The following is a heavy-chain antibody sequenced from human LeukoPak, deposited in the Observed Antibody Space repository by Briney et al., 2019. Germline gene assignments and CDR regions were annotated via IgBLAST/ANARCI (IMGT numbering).Heavy chain of an antibody. D-gene: IGHD1-26*01. CDR2: IIPIFGTA. CDR3: ARPISPYSGSPRGAFDI. V-gene: IGHV1-69*13. Sequence: ASVKVSCKASGGTFSSYAISWVRQAPGQGLEWMGGIIPIFGTANYAQKFQGRVTITADESTSTAYMELSSLRSEDTAVYYCARPISPYSGSPRGAFDIWGQGTMVTVSS. J-gene: IGHJ3*02. CDR1: GGTFSSYA.